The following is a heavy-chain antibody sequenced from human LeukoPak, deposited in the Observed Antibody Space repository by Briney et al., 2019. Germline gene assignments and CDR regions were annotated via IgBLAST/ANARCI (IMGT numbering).Heavy chain of an antibody. D-gene: IGHD6-13*01. V-gene: IGHV3-53*01. CDR3: ARSYSSSPLGY. Sequence: GRSPRLSCAASGFIVNSNHMNWVRQAPGKGLEWVSVIYSGGKTFYADSVKGRFTISRDNSENTLYLQMNSLRAEDTAVYYCARSYSSSPLGYWGQGTLVTVSS. CDR1: GFIVNSNH. J-gene: IGHJ4*02. CDR2: IYSGGKT.